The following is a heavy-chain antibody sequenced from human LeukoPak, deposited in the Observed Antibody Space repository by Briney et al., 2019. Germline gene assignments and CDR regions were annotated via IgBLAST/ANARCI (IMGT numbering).Heavy chain of an antibody. D-gene: IGHD4-17*01. CDR2: ISGSGGST. J-gene: IGHJ4*02. CDR1: GFTFSSFA. CDR3: AKGGVPDYGDYGFDY. Sequence: PGGSLRLSCAASGFTFSSFALSWVRQAPGKGVEWVSAISGSGGSTYYADSVKGRFTISRDNSKNTLYLQMNSLRAEDTAVYYCAKGGVPDYGDYGFDYWGQGTLVTVSS. V-gene: IGHV3-23*01.